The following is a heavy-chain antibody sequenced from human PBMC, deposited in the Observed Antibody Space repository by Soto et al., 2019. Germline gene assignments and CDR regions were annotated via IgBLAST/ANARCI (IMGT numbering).Heavy chain of an antibody. CDR1: GFTFSSYA. V-gene: IGHV3-23*01. CDR2: ISGSGGST. D-gene: IGHD6-13*01. J-gene: IGHJ4*02. Sequence: GGSLRLSCAASGFTFSSYAMSWVRQAPGKGLEWVSAISGSGGSTYYADSVKGRFTISRDNSKNTLYLQMNSLRAEDTAVYYCAKSQDSSSWSIFDWAFDYWGQGTLVTLSS. CDR3: AKSQDSSSWSIFDWAFDY.